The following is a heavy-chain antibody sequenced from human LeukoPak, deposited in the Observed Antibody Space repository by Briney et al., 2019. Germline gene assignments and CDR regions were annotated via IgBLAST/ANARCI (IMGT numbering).Heavy chain of an antibody. V-gene: IGHV4-61*02. J-gene: IGHJ4*02. D-gene: IGHD1-1*01. CDR2: MHTSGTT. Sequence: PSQTLSLTCTVSGGSVSTSNYYWSWIRQPAGKGLEWIGRMHTSGTTNYNPSLNSRVTISAATSKNQFSLNLSSVTAADTAVYYCTRDNPGMTSTDTWGQGTLVTVSS. CDR3: TRDNPGMTSTDT. CDR1: GGSVSTSNYY.